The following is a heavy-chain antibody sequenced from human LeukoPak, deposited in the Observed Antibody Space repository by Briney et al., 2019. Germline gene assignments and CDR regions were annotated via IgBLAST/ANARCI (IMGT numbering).Heavy chain of an antibody. Sequence: SETLSLTCAVSGGSISSGSHFWTWIRQPAGKGLEWIGHIFARQNTNYNPSLKSRLTILEDTSKNQFSLKLSSVTAADTAVYYCARTERSTMVRGVSNNWFDPWGQGTLVTVSS. CDR1: GGSISSGSHF. J-gene: IGHJ5*02. CDR2: IFARQNT. D-gene: IGHD3-10*01. V-gene: IGHV4-61*10. CDR3: ARTERSTMVRGVSNNWFDP.